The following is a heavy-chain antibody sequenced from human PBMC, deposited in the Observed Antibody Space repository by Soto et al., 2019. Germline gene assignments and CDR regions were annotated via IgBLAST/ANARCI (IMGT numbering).Heavy chain of an antibody. D-gene: IGHD6-19*01. V-gene: IGHV1-18*01. Sequence: ASVKVSCKASGYTFTSYGISWVRQAPGQGLEWMGWISAYNGNTNYAQKLQGRVTMTTDTSTSTAYMELRSLRSAADTAVYFCAGMPYTSGLRFDPWGPGTLVTVSS. CDR2: ISAYNGNT. J-gene: IGHJ5*02. CDR1: GYTFTSYG. CDR3: AGMPYTSGLRFDP.